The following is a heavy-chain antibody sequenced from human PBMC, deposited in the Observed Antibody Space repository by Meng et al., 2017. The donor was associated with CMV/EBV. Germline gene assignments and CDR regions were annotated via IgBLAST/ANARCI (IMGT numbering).Heavy chain of an antibody. CDR2: IIPIFGTA. V-gene: IGHV1-69*05. D-gene: IGHD6-13*01. CDR3: ARTPQIAAAGGQCAFDI. CDR1: GGTFSSYA. Sequence: SVKVSCKASGGTFSSYAISWVRQAPGQGLEWMGGIIPIFGTANYAQKFQGRVTITTDESTSTAYMELSSLRSEDTAVYHCARTPQIAAAGGQCAFDIWGQGTMVTVSS. J-gene: IGHJ3*02.